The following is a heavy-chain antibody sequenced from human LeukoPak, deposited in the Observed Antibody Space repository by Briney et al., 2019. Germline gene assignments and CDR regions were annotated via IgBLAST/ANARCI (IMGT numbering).Heavy chain of an antibody. CDR3: ARDNWITGYFDY. V-gene: IGHV3-33*01. D-gene: IGHD1-20*01. J-gene: IGHJ4*02. CDR2: IWYDGSNK. CDR1: GFTFSSYG. Sequence: QAGGSLRLSCAASGFTFSSYGMHWVRQAPGKGLEWVAVIWYDGSNKYYADSVKGRFTISRDNSKNTLYLQMNSLRAEDTAVYYCARDNWITGYFDYWGQGTLVTVSS.